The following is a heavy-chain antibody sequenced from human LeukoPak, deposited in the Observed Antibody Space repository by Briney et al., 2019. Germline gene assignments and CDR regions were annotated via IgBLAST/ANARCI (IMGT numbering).Heavy chain of an antibody. V-gene: IGHV4-59*01. CDR2: IYYSGST. CDR1: GGSISSYY. D-gene: IGHD3-22*01. Sequence: PSETLSLTCTVSGGSISSYYWSWIRQPPGKGLEWIGYIYYSGSTNYNPSLKSRVTISVDTSKNQFSLKLSSVTAADTAVYYCARVSARSGYYIWSFDLWGRGTLVTVSS. CDR3: ARVSARSGYYIWSFDL. J-gene: IGHJ2*01.